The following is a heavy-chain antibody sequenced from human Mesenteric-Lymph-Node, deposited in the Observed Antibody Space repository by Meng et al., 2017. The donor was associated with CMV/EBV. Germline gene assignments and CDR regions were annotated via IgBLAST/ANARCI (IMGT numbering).Heavy chain of an antibody. CDR1: RFTLSDFY. CDR3: ASLPVYSGSMIVDY. Sequence: GGSLRLSCAASRFTLSDFYMSWFRQAPGKGLEWVANIKQDGSEKFYVDSVKGRFTISRDNVKKSLYLQMNSLTAEDTAMYFCASLPVYSGSMIVDYWGQGTLVTVSS. V-gene: IGHV3-7*01. J-gene: IGHJ4*02. CDR2: IKQDGSEK. D-gene: IGHD6-19*01.